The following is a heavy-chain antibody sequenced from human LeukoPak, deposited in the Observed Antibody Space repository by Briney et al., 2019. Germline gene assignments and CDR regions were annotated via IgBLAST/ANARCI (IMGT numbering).Heavy chain of an antibody. CDR2: INPSGGST. V-gene: IGHV1-46*01. CDR3: ARAGRYYYDSSGYYPRLDY. CDR1: GYAFIAFY. J-gene: IGHJ4*02. D-gene: IGHD3-22*01. Sequence: ASVKVSCKASGYAFIAFYMHWVRQAPGQGLEWMGIINPSGGSTSYAQKFQGRVTMTRDTSTSTVYMELSSLRSEDTAVYYCARAGRYYYDSSGYYPRLDYWGQGTLVTVSS.